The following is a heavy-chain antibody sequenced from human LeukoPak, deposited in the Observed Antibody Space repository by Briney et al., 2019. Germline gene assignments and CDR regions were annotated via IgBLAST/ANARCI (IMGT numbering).Heavy chain of an antibody. D-gene: IGHD3-16*01. CDR2: ISAYNGNT. J-gene: IGHJ1*01. CDR3: ARDAGVHEGGLYFQH. V-gene: IGHV1-18*01. Sequence: ASVKVSCKASGYTFTSYGISWVRQAPGQGLEWMGWISAYNGNTNYAQKLQGRVTMTTDTSTSTAYMELRSLRSDDTAVYYCARDAGVHEGGLYFQHWGQGTLVTVSP. CDR1: GYTFTSYG.